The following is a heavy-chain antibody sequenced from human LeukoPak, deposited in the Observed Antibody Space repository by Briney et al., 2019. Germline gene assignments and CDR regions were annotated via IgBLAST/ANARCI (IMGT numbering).Heavy chain of an antibody. D-gene: IGHD4-23*01. Sequence: GGSLRLSCAASGFTFSDYYMSWIRQAPGKGLEWVSYISSSGSTIYYADSVKGRFTISRDNAKNSLYLQMNSLRAEDTAMSYCARAAVVTSPFDYWGQGPLVTVSS. CDR3: ARAAVVTSPFDY. V-gene: IGHV3-11*01. CDR2: ISSSGSTI. J-gene: IGHJ4*02. CDR1: GFTFSDYY.